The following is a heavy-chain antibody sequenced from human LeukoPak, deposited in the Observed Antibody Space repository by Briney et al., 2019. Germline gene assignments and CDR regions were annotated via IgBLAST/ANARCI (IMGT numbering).Heavy chain of an antibody. D-gene: IGHD3-3*01. V-gene: IGHV1-2*02. Sequence: ASVKVSCKASGYTFTGYYMHWVRQAPGQGLEWMGWINPNSGGTNYAQKFQGRVTMTRDTSISTAYMELSRLRSDDTAVYYCARAETWSGYSYLYYMDVWGKGTTVTVSS. CDR2: INPNSGGT. CDR3: ARAETWSGYSYLYYMDV. J-gene: IGHJ6*03. CDR1: GYTFTGYY.